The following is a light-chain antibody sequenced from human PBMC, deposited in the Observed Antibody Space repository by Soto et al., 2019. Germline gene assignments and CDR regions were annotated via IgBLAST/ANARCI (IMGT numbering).Light chain of an antibody. CDR2: EVS. CDR1: SSDVGGYNY. J-gene: IGLJ1*01. V-gene: IGLV2-14*01. CDR3: SSYTRSRSLLV. Sequence: QSVLTQPASVSGSPGQSITISCTGISSDVGGYNYVSWYQQLPGKAPKLMIYEVSNRPSGVSNRFSGSKSGNTASLNISGIQAEDEADYYCSSYTRSRSLLVFGTGTKVTV.